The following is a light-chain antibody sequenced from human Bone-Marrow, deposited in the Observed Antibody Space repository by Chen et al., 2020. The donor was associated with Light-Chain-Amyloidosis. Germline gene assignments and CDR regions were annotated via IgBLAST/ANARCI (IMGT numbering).Light chain of an antibody. Sequence: EIVLTQSPGTLSLSPGEKASLPCRASQSVSSYYIAWYQQRRGQAPRLLIYGASKRADGIPDRFSGSGSGTDFTLTISRLEADDFAVYFCQQFLGSPWTFGQGTKVEVK. CDR2: GAS. V-gene: IGKV3-20*01. J-gene: IGKJ1*01. CDR3: QQFLGSPWT. CDR1: QSVSSYY.